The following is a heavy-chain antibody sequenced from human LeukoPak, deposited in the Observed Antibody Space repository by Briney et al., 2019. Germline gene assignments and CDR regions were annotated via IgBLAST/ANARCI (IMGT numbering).Heavy chain of an antibody. V-gene: IGHV4-59*08. CDR2: IYYSGST. D-gene: IGHD1-20*01. J-gene: IGHJ4*02. CDR1: GGSISSYY. CDR3: ASSITGTTSVY. Sequence: SGTLSLTCTVSGGSISSYYWSWIRQPPGKGLEWIGYIYYSGSTNYNPSLKSRVTISVDTSKNQFSLKLSSVTAADTAVYYCASSITGTTSVYWGQGTLVTVSS.